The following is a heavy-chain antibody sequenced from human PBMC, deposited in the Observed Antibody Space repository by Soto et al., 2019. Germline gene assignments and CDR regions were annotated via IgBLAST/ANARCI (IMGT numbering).Heavy chain of an antibody. CDR3: ARDFLREARTRWELPADY. V-gene: IGHV1-18*04. J-gene: IGHJ4*02. CDR2: ISAYNGNT. CDR1: GYTFTSYG. Sequence: ASVKVSCKASGYTFTSYGISWVRQAPGQGLEWMGWISAYNGNTNYAQKLQGRVTMTTDTSTSTAYMELRSLRSDDTAVYYCARDFLREARTRWELPADYWGQGALVTVSS. D-gene: IGHD1-26*01.